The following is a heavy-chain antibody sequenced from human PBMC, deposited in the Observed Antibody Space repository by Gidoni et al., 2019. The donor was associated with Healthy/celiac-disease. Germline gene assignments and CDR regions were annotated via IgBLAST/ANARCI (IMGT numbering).Heavy chain of an antibody. V-gene: IGHV4-39*01. CDR3: ARLVPDIVVVPAAINGLHYGMDV. Sequence: QLQLQESGPGLVKPSETLSLTCTVSGGSISSSSYYWGWIRQPPGKGLEWIGSIYYSGSIYYNPSLKSRVTISVDTSKNQFSLKLSSVTAADTAVYYCARLVPDIVVVPAAINGLHYGMDVWGQGTTVTVSS. CDR2: IYYSGSI. CDR1: GGSISSSSYY. D-gene: IGHD2-2*01. J-gene: IGHJ6*02.